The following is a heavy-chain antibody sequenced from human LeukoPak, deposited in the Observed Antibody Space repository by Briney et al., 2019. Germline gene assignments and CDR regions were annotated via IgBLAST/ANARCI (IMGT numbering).Heavy chain of an antibody. CDR2: IYPGDPDT. Sequence: GESLKISCKGSGFSFTSYWIGWVRQMPGKGLEWMGIIYPGDPDTRYSPSFQGQVAISADKSISTAYLQWSSLKASDTAMYYCARLDGYSSSTDYFDYWGQGTLVTVSS. J-gene: IGHJ4*02. CDR1: GFSFTSYW. CDR3: ARLDGYSSSTDYFDY. V-gene: IGHV5-51*01. D-gene: IGHD6-13*01.